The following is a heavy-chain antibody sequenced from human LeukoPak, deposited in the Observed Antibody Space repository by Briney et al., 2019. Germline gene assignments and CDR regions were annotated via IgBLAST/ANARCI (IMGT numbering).Heavy chain of an antibody. CDR1: GFTFSTSG. D-gene: IGHD4-17*01. V-gene: IGHV3-30*02. CDR2: IRYDGTNK. Sequence: PGGSLRLPCAASGFTFSTSGMHWVRQAPGKGLEGVAFIRYDGTNKYYTDSVKGRFTISRDNSKNTLYVQMTSLRAEDTAVYYCAKALHYGDYGKFDYWGQGTLVTVSS. J-gene: IGHJ4*02. CDR3: AKALHYGDYGKFDY.